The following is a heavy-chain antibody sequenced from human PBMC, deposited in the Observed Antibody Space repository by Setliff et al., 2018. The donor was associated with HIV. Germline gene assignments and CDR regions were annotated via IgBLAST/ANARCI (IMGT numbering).Heavy chain of an antibody. CDR3: ANLAYCSGDCYSTGASDI. V-gene: IGHV1-69*13. CDR2: IIPIFGTV. CDR1: GGTFSSYA. Sequence: SVKVSCKASGGTFSSYAISWVRQAPGQGLEWMGGIIPIFGTVKYPLNFQGRVTITADDSTSTAYMGLSSLRSEDTAVYYCANLAYCSGDCYSTGASDIWGQGTMVTVSS. D-gene: IGHD2-21*01. J-gene: IGHJ3*02.